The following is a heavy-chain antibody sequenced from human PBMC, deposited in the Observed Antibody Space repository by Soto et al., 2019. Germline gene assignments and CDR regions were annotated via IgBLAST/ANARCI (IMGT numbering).Heavy chain of an antibody. CDR3: ARATLLWFGGYYFDY. Sequence: GESLKISCKGSGYRFTDYWIAWVRQMPGKGLEWMGIIYPGDSDIRYSPSFQGQVTISADKSISTAYLQWSSPKASDTAMYYCARATLLWFGGYYFDYWGQGTLVTVSS. D-gene: IGHD3-10*01. V-gene: IGHV5-51*01. CDR2: IYPGDSDI. J-gene: IGHJ4*02. CDR1: GYRFTDYW.